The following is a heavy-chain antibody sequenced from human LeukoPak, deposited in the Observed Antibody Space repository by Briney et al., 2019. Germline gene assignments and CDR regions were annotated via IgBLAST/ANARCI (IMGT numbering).Heavy chain of an antibody. CDR2: IYTSGST. CDR3: ARSPGRDDFFFDY. D-gene: IGHD5-24*01. J-gene: IGHJ4*02. V-gene: IGHV4-61*09. CDR1: GGSISSGIYY. Sequence: SQTLSLTCTVSGGSISSGIYYWIWIRQPGGKGLEWIGHIYTSGSTNYNPSLKSRVTVSIDTSKNQFSLKLSSVTAADTAVYYCARSPGRDDFFFDYWGQGTLVTVSS.